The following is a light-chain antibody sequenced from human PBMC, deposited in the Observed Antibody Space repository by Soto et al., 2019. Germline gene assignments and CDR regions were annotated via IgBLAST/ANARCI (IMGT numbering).Light chain of an antibody. CDR2: DVS. CDR1: SSDVGSYNR. V-gene: IGLV2-18*02. Sequence: QSALTQPPSVSGSPGQSVTISCTGTSSDVGSYNRVSWYQQPPGTAPKLMIYDVSNRPSGVPDRFSGSRSGNTASLTISGLQDEDEADYYCSSYTRSSTYVFGTGTKLTVL. CDR3: SSYTRSSTYV. J-gene: IGLJ1*01.